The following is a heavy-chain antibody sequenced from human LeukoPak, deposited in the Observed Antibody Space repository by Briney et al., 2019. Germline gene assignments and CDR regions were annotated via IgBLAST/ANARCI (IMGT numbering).Heavy chain of an antibody. Sequence: GGSLRLSCEASGFTFGNYAMNWVRQAPGKGLEWVSTISGTGSSTYYADSAKGRFTISRDNSKDTLFLQLNSLTAADTAMYFCAKASVAIPQYCNSWGQGTLVTVSS. CDR1: GFTFGNYA. V-gene: IGHV3-23*01. D-gene: IGHD2-2*02. CDR3: AKASVAIPQYCNS. J-gene: IGHJ5*02. CDR2: ISGTGSST.